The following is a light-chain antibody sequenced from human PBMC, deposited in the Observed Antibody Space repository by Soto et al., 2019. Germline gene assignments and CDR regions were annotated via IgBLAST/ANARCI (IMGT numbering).Light chain of an antibody. CDR2: AES. J-gene: IGKJ5*01. V-gene: IGKV1-39*01. CDR3: QRSYTTPIT. Sequence: DIQMTQSPSSLSASVGDRVTITCRASQNIANYLNWYQQKQGKAPNLLIYAESILQSGVPSRFSGSGSGTDFLLTISSLQPEDFASYYCQRSYTTPITFGQGTRLEIK. CDR1: QNIANY.